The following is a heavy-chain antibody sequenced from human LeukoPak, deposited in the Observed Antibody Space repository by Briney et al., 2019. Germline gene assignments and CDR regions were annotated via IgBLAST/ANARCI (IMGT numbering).Heavy chain of an antibody. J-gene: IGHJ6*02. CDR1: GGTFSSYA. CDR2: IIPVFGTA. D-gene: IGHD2-15*01. CDR3: ARNVVVAATDTAPYYYYGMDV. V-gene: IGHV1-69*13. Sequence: ASVKVSCKASGGTFSSYAISWVRQAPGQGLEWMGGIIPVFGTAKYAQKFQGRVTITADESTSTAYMELSSLRSEDTAVYYCARNVVVAATDTAPYYYYGMDVWGQGTTVTVSS.